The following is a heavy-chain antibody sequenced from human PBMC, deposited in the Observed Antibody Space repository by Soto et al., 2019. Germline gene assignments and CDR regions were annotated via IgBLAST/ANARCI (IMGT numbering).Heavy chain of an antibody. D-gene: IGHD5-12*01. J-gene: IGHJ4*02. Sequence: QVQLVESGGGVVQPGRSLRLSCAASGFTFSSYGMHWVRQAPGKGLEWVAVIWNDGSEKYYEDSVKGRFTISRENSKSTLYLQMNSLRDGDTAVYYCARDSLGRGYDFDYWGQGTLVTVSS. CDR1: GFTFSSYG. CDR2: IWNDGSEK. V-gene: IGHV3-33*01. CDR3: ARDSLGRGYDFDY.